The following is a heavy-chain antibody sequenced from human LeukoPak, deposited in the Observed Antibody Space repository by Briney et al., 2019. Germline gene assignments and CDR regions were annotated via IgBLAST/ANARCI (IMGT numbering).Heavy chain of an antibody. CDR3: ARDWNSYGPWGY. CDR1: GSTFSGSA. Sequence: GGSLRLSCAASGSTFSGSAMHWVRQAPGKGLEWVGQIGSGAKNATAYAASVKGRFTISRDDSKNTLYLQMNSLRAEDTAVYYCARDWNSYGPWGYWGQGTLVTVSS. CDR2: IGSGAKNAT. J-gene: IGHJ4*02. D-gene: IGHD5-18*01. V-gene: IGHV3-73*01.